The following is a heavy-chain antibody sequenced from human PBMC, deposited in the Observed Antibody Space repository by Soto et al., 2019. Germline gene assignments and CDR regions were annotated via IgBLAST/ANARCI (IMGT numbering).Heavy chain of an antibody. CDR3: ARVGFGVLHGLVDV. J-gene: IGHJ6*02. V-gene: IGHV4-30-4*01. CDR1: GGSISSGDYY. CDR2: IYYSGST. Sequence: SETLSLTCAVSGGSISSGDYYWSWIRQPPGKGLEWIGYIYYSGSTYYNPSLKSRVTISVDTSKNQFSLKLSSVTAADTAVYYCARVGFGVLHGLVDVWGQGTTVTVSS. D-gene: IGHD3-10*01.